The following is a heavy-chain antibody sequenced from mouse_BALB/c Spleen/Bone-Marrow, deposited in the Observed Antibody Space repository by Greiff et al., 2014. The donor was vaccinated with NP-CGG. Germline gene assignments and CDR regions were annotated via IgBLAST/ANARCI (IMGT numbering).Heavy chain of an antibody. J-gene: IGHJ4*01. D-gene: IGHD1-1*01. CDR2: IWSGGST. Sequence: QVQLKESGPGLVQPSQSLSITCTVSGFSLTSYGVHWVRQSPGKGLDWLGVIWSGGSTDYNAAFISRLSISQDNSKSPVFFHMNSLRVKNTDIYDGARNYDGSSDAMAYWGQGTPVTVSA. CDR3: ARNYDGSSDAMAY. V-gene: IGHV2-2*02. CDR1: GFSLTSYG.